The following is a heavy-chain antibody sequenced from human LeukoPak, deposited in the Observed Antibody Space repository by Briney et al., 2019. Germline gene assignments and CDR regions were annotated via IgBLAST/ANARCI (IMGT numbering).Heavy chain of an antibody. J-gene: IGHJ3*02. CDR1: GGTFSSYA. D-gene: IGHD5-24*01. CDR2: IIPIFGTA. Sequence: SVKVSCKASGGTFSSYAISWVRQAPGQGLEWMGGIIPIFGTANYAQKFQGRVTITTDESTSTAYMELSSLRSEDTAVYCCARDAGWLQNDAFDIWGQGTMVTVSS. V-gene: IGHV1-69*05. CDR3: ARDAGWLQNDAFDI.